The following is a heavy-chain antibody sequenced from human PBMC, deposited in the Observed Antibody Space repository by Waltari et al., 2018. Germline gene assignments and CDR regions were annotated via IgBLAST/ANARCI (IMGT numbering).Heavy chain of an antibody. CDR3: ARVRDTADGGMDV. CDR2: IYYSGST. J-gene: IGHJ6*02. Sequence: QVQLQESGPGLVKPSETLSLTCTVSGGSISSYYWCWIRQPPGKGLEWIGYIYYSGSTNYNPSLKSRVTISVDTSKNQFSLKLSPVTAADTAVYYCARVRDTADGGMDVWGQGTTVTVSS. V-gene: IGHV4-59*01. D-gene: IGHD5-18*01. CDR1: GGSISSYY.